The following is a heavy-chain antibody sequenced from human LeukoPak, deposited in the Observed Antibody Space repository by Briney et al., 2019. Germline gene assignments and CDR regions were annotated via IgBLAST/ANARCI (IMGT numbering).Heavy chain of an antibody. V-gene: IGHV3-15*04. CDR1: GFTFNRYA. CDR2: IASKTDGGTT. CDR3: TTGIRGD. Sequence: PGGSLRLSCAASGFTFNRYAMGWVRQAPGKGLEWVGRIASKTDGGTTDYAAPVKGRFTISRDDSKNTLFLQMNSLKTEDTAVYYCTTGIRGDCGQGTLVTVSS. J-gene: IGHJ4*02.